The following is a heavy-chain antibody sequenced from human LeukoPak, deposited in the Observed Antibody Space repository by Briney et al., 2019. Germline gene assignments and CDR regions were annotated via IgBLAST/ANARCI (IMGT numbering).Heavy chain of an antibody. D-gene: IGHD3-9*01. Sequence: PSETLSLTCTVSGGSISSYYWSWIRQPPGKGLEWIGYIYYSGSTNYNPSLKSRVTISVDTSKNQFSLKLSSVTAADTAVYYCARTRYYDILTAIDYWGQGTLVTVSS. CDR2: IYYSGST. J-gene: IGHJ4*02. V-gene: IGHV4-59*01. CDR1: GGSISSYY. CDR3: ARTRYYDILTAIDY.